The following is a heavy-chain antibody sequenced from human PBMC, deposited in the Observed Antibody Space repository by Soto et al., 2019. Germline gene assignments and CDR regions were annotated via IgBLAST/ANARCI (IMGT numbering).Heavy chain of an antibody. CDR1: GFTFSSYA. D-gene: IGHD6-13*01. CDR3: ARDRSSSWYRTLDP. CDR2: INSDGSST. J-gene: IGHJ5*02. Sequence: SVGSLRLACSASGFTFSSYAMSWVRQAQGKGLVWVSRINSDGSSTSYADSVKGRFAISRDNAKNTLYLQMNSLRAEDTAVYYCARDRSSSWYRTLDPWGQGT. V-gene: IGHV3-74*01.